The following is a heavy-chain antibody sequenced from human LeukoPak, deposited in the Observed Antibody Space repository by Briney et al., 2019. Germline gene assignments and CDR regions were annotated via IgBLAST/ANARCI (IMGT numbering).Heavy chain of an antibody. D-gene: IGHD3-10*01. V-gene: IGHV3-21*01. Sequence: GGSLRLSCAASGFTFSSYSMNWVRQAPGKGLEWVSSISSSSSYIYYADSVKGRFTISRDNAKNSLYLQMNSLRAADTAVYYCARGDPLWFGELGFDYWGQGTLVTVSS. J-gene: IGHJ4*02. CDR2: ISSSSSYI. CDR3: ARGDPLWFGELGFDY. CDR1: GFTFSSYS.